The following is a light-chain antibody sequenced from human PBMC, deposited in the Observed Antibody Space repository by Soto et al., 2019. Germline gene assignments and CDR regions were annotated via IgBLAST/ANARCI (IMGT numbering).Light chain of an antibody. J-gene: IGKJ1*01. CDR2: GAS. CDR3: QQYSDSPPT. V-gene: IGKV3-20*01. Sequence: IVLTQSPVTLSLSPGDGATLSCRTSQRVSSRYLAWYQQKPGQAPRLLIYGASDRTTGTPDRFSGSGSGTDFTLTIGRLEPEDFAMYYCQQYSDSPPTFGQGTKVDIK. CDR1: QRVSSRY.